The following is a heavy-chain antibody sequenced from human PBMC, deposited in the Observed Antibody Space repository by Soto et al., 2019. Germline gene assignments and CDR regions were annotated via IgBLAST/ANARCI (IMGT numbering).Heavy chain of an antibody. Sequence: GASVKVSCKTSGYTFSNYGITWVRQAPGQPLEWLGWISLYSDGTNYAQKFQGRVSMTTDASTTTAYMELRSLRSDDTAVYYCARVVPGAEAWFGPWGQGTLVTVSS. CDR3: ARVVPGAEAWFGP. V-gene: IGHV1-18*01. CDR2: ISLYSDGT. CDR1: GYTFSNYG. J-gene: IGHJ5*02. D-gene: IGHD2-2*01.